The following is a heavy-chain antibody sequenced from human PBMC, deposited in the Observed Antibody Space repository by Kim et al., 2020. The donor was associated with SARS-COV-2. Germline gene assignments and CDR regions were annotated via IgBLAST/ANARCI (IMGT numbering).Heavy chain of an antibody. CDR1: GYTFTDYA. CDR2: INNIGNP. V-gene: IGHV7-4-1*02. J-gene: IGHJ6*02. Sequence: ASVKVSCKASGYTFTDYAMNWVRQAPGQGLEWMGWINNIGNPTYAQGFTGRFVFSLDYSVSTAYLQISSLTAEDTAVYYFGPGGMDVWGQGTTVTVSS. CDR3: GPGGMDV.